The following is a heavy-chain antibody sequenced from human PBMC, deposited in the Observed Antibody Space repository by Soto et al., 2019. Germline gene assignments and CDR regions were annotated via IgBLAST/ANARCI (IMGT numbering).Heavy chain of an antibody. CDR3: ARDRCAGVPDSFDS. D-gene: IGHD6-6*01. Sequence: QVQLVESGGGVVQPGGSLRLSCAASGFTFGSSAMHWVRQAPGKGLEWVAGLWHDGNNQYNADAVKGRFTISRDNSKNTLSLQMGRLRPDDTAVYYCARDRCAGVPDSFDSWGQVTLVTVSS. CDR1: GFTFGSSA. J-gene: IGHJ4*02. V-gene: IGHV3-30-3*01. CDR2: LWHDGNNQ.